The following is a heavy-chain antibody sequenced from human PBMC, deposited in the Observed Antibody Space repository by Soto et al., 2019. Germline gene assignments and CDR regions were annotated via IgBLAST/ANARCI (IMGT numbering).Heavy chain of an antibody. J-gene: IGHJ5*02. CDR2: INHSGST. D-gene: IGHD4-17*01. CDR1: GGSFSGYY. CDR3: ASQGGDYENDNWFDP. Sequence: SETLSLTCAVYGGSFSGYYWSWIRQPPGKGLEWIGEINHSGSTNYNPSLKSRVTISVDTSKNQFSLKLSSVTAADTAVYYCASQGGDYENDNWFDPWGQGTLVTVSS. V-gene: IGHV4-34*01.